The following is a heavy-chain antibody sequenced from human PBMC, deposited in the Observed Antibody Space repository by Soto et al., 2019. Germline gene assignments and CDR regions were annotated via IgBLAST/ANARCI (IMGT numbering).Heavy chain of an antibody. CDR2: IIPIFGTA. V-gene: IGHV1-69*13. CDR1: GGTFSSYA. CDR3: ALAYYDFWSGTVRNWFDP. Sequence: SVKVSCKASGGTFSSYAISWVRQAPGQGLEWMGGIIPIFGTANYAQKFQGRVTITADESTSTAYMELSSPRSEDTAVYSCALAYYDFWSGTVRNWFDPWGQGTLVTVSS. D-gene: IGHD3-3*01. J-gene: IGHJ5*02.